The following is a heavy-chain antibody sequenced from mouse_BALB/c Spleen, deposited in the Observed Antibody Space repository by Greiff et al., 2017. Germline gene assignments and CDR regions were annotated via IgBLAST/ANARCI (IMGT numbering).Heavy chain of an antibody. V-gene: IGHV5-4*02. J-gene: IGHJ3*01. CDR1: GFTFRDYY. CDR3: ARDEGTGVFAY. D-gene: IGHD4-1*01. Sequence: EVMLVESGGGLVKPGGSLKLSCAASGFTFRDYYMYWVRQTPEKRLEWVATISDGGSYTYYPDSVKGRFTISRDNAKNNLYLQMSSLKSEDTAMYYCARDEGTGVFAYWGQGTLVAVSA. CDR2: ISDGGSYT.